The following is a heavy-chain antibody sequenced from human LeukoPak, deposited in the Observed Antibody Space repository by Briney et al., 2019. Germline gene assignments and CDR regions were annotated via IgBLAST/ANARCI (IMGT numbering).Heavy chain of an antibody. CDR3: ASWDS. Sequence: GGSLRLSCAASGFTFSSYAMSWVRQAPGKGPVWVSRINSDGSDTSYADSVKGRFTVSRDNAKNTLYLQMNSLRAEDTAVYYCASWDSWGQGTLVTVSS. CDR1: GFTFSSYA. J-gene: IGHJ5*02. V-gene: IGHV3-74*01. CDR2: INSDGSDT. D-gene: IGHD1-26*01.